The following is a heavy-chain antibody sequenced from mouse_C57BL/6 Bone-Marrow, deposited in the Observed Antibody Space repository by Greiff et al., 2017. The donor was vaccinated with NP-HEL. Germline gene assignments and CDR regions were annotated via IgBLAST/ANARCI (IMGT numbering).Heavy chain of an antibody. CDR1: GYTFTSYG. CDR2: IYPRSGNT. CDR3: ARGYYTPYYYAMDY. V-gene: IGHV1-81*01. D-gene: IGHD2-12*01. J-gene: IGHJ4*01. Sequence: QVQLQQSGAELARPGASVKLSCKASGYTFTSYGISWVKQRTGQGLEWIGEIYPRSGNTYYNEKFQGKATLSADKSSSTAYMELRSLTSEDSAVYFCARGYYTPYYYAMDYWGQGTSVTVSS.